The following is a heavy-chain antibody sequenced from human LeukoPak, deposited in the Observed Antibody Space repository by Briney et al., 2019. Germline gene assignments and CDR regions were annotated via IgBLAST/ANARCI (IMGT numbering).Heavy chain of an antibody. CDR1: GFIVSNTY. CDR3: AKMDSDYYIDF. CDR2: INSGGTT. V-gene: IGHV3-53*01. D-gene: IGHD3/OR15-3a*01. J-gene: IGHJ4*02. Sequence: PGGSLRLSCAASGFIVSNTYMNWVRQAPGKGLEWISVINSGGTTYYADSVKGRFTISRDDSKNMLFLQMNSLRAEDTAVYYCAKMDSDYYIDFWGQGTLVTVSS.